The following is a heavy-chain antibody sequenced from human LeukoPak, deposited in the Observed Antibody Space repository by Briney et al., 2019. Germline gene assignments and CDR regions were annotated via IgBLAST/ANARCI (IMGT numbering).Heavy chain of an antibody. V-gene: IGHV4-4*02. CDR3: ASWRAMPSPPAFAY. CDR2: IYHSGST. J-gene: IGHJ4*02. CDR1: GGSISSSNW. Sequence: SETLSLTCAVSGGSISSSNWWRWVRQPPGKGLEWIGEIYHSGSTNYNPSLKSRVTISVDKSKNQFSLKLSSVTAADTAVYYCASWRAMPSPPAFAYWGQGTLVAVSS. D-gene: IGHD2-2*01.